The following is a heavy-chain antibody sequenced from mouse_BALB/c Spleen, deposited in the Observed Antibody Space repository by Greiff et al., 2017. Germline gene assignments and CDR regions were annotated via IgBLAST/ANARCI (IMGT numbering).Heavy chain of an antibody. Sequence: QVQLQQSGPELVKPGASVKMSCKASGYTFTDYVISWVKQRTGQGLEWIGEIYPGSGSTYYNEKFKGKATLTADKSSNTAYMQLSSLTSEDSAVYFCARLLRLYYYAMDYWGQGTSVTVSS. CDR3: ARLLRLYYYAMDY. CDR1: GYTFTDYV. J-gene: IGHJ4*01. CDR2: IYPGSGST. V-gene: IGHV1-77*01. D-gene: IGHD1-2*01.